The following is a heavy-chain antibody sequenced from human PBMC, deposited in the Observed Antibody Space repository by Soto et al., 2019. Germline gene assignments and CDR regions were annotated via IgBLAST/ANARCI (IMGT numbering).Heavy chain of an antibody. CDR1: GASMSSYY. J-gene: IGHJ5*02. CDR3: AGLPAGVGNSFDP. CDR2: ILHSGSS. Sequence: QVQLQESGPGLVKPSETLSLTCNVSGASMSSYYWSWFRQPPGKGLEWMGYILHSGSSNYSRSLQCRLTISLHTSKTLFSIRLSCLTVGDTAVYYCAGLPAGVGNSFDPWGQGTLVPVSS. D-gene: IGHD2-2*01. V-gene: IGHV4-59*01.